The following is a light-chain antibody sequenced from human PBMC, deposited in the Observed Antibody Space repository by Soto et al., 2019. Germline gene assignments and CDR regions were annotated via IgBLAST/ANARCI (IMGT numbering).Light chain of an antibody. CDR1: QSISSW. V-gene: IGKV1-5*01. CDR3: QQYNSYSPWT. J-gene: IGKJ2*02. CDR2: DAS. Sequence: DIQMTQSPSTLSASVGDRVTITCRVSQSISSWLAWYQQKPGKAPKLLIYDASSLESGVPSRFSGSGSGTEFTLTISSLQPDDFATYYCQQYNSYSPWTFGQGTKLEIK.